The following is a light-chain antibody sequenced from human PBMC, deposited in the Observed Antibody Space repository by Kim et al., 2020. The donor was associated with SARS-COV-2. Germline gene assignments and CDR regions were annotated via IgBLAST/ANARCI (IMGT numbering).Light chain of an antibody. V-gene: IGLV7-46*01. CDR2: DTS. Sequence: QAVVTQEPSLTVSPGGTVTLICDSSTGPVTSNYFPYWFQQKPGQAPRILIYDTSNKHSWTPARFSGSLLGGKAALTLSGAQPEDEAEYYCLLFYSGGHVVFGGGTQLTVL. CDR1: TGPVTSNYF. CDR3: LLFYSGGHVV. J-gene: IGLJ2*01.